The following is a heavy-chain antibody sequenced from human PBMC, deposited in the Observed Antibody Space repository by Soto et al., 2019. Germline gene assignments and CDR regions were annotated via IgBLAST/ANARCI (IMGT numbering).Heavy chain of an antibody. CDR1: GFTFSGYV. CDR2: ISGSGDNT. D-gene: IGHD6-6*01. J-gene: IGHJ6*02. V-gene: IGHV3-23*01. Sequence: PGGSLRLSCAASGFTFSGYVMSWVRQAPGKGLEWVSGISGSGDNTYYADSVKGRFTISRDNSKNTLYLQMNSLRAEDTAVYYCEKALKYNSLREYFYYGMDLWGQGTTVTVSS. CDR3: EKALKYNSLREYFYYGMDL.